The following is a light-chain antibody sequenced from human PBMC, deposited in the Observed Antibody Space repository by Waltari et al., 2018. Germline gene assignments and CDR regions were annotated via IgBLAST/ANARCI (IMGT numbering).Light chain of an antibody. Sequence: EIVMTQSPATLSVSPGERVSLSCRASQSVRSNVAWYQQKPGQSPRLLIYGASTRATDIPARVSGSGSGTEFTLVISSLQSEDFAVYYCQQYSIWPPLTFGGGTKVEIK. CDR1: QSVRSN. CDR2: GAS. CDR3: QQYSIWPPLT. J-gene: IGKJ4*01. V-gene: IGKV3-15*01.